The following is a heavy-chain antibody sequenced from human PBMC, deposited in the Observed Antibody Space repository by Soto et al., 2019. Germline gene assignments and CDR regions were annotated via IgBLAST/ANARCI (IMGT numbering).Heavy chain of an antibody. V-gene: IGHV3-7*05. Sequence: GGSLRLSCAASGFTFSSYWMSLVSQAPGKGLEWVANIKQDGSEKYYVDSVKGRFTISRDNAKNSLYLQMNSLRAEDTAVYYCARDDYYYPEGYWGQGTLVTVSS. D-gene: IGHD3-22*01. CDR2: IKQDGSEK. CDR3: ARDDYYYPEGY. CDR1: GFTFSSYW. J-gene: IGHJ4*02.